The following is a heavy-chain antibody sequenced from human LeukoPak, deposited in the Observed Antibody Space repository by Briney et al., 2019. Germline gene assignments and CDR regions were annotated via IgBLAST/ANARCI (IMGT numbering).Heavy chain of an antibody. J-gene: IGHJ4*02. CDR2: IYYSGST. V-gene: IGHV4-59*08. CDR1: GVSISNYY. CDR3: ARQAGSYAFYYYDY. D-gene: IGHD2-2*01. Sequence: SETLSLTCIVSGVSISNYYWTWIRQPPGKGLEWIGYIYYSGSTNYNPSLKSRVTISVDTSKNQFSLKLTSVTAADTAVYYCARQAGSYAFYYYDYWGQGTLVTVSS.